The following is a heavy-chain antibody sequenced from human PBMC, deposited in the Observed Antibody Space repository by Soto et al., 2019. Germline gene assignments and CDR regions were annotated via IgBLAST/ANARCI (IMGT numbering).Heavy chain of an antibody. V-gene: IGHV3-48*02. CDR1: GFTFSSYS. J-gene: IGHJ4*02. CDR2: ISSSSSTI. CDR3: ARGHFYYGSGSYHTYFDY. D-gene: IGHD3-10*01. Sequence: GGSLRLSCAASGFTFSSYSMNWVRQAPGKGLEWVSYISSSSSTIYYADSVKGRFTISRDNAKNSLYLQMNSLRDEDTAVYYCARGHFYYGSGSYHTYFDYWGQGTLVTVSS.